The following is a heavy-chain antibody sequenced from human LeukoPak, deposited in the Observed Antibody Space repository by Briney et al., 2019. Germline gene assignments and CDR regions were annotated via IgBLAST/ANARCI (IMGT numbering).Heavy chain of an antibody. D-gene: IGHD2-2*01. Sequence: ASVKVSCKASGGTFSSYAISWVRQAPGQGLEWMGGIIPIFGTANSAQKFQGRVTITADESTSTAYMELSSLRSEDTAVYYCARVGEVVPAALDYWGQGSLVTVSS. CDR1: GGTFSSYA. CDR2: IIPIFGTA. CDR3: ARVGEVVPAALDY. V-gene: IGHV1-69*13. J-gene: IGHJ4*02.